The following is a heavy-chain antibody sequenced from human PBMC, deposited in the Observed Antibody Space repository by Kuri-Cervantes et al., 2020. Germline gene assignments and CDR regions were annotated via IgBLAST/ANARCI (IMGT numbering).Heavy chain of an antibody. CDR1: GYTFTSYA. CDR2: INTNTGNP. D-gene: IGHD1-7*01. CDR3: ARAPNNWNYYLYYLDY. Sequence: ASVKVSCKASGYTFTSYAMNWVRQAPGQGLEWMGWINTNTGNPTYAQGFTGRFVFSLDTSVSTAYLQISSLKAEDTAVYYCARAPNNWNYYLYYLDYWGQGTLVTVSS. J-gene: IGHJ4*02. V-gene: IGHV7-4-1*02.